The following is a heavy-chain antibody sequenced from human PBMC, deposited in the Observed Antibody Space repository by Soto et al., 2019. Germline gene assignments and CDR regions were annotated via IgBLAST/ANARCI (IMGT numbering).Heavy chain of an antibody. CDR3: ARDSLGNVDF. Sequence: ASVKVSCKASGYTFTTYVMHWVRQAPGQRLEWMGWIDAGNGNTRYSQNFQGRVTITRDTSASTAYMEVSSLRSEDTAVYYCARDSLGNVDFWCQGTLVTVSS. J-gene: IGHJ4*02. CDR2: IDAGNGNT. CDR1: GYTFTTYV. V-gene: IGHV1-3*01. D-gene: IGHD3-16*02.